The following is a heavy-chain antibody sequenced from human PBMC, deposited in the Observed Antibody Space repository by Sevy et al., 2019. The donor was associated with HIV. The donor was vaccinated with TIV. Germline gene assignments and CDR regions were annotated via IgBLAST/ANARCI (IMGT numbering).Heavy chain of an antibody. CDR2: ISGRDNTT. V-gene: IGHV3-11*01. CDR3: ARDHVKDGDLGDYYYFAMDL. D-gene: IGHD4-17*01. CDR1: GFTFSDYY. Sequence: GGSLRLSCAASGFTFSDYYMSWIRQAPGKGLEWISYISGRDNTTYYADSVKGRFTISRDNAKNSLYLQMSSLRADDTAVYYCARDHVKDGDLGDYYYFAMDLWGQGTTVTVSS. J-gene: IGHJ6*02.